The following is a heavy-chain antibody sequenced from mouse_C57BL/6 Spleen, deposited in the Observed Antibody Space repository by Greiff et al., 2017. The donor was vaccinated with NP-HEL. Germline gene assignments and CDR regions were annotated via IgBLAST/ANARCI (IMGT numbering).Heavy chain of an antibody. Sequence: VKLQQSGPELVKPGASVKISCKASGYAFSSSWMNWVKQRPGKGLEWIGRIYPGDGDTNYNGKFKGKATLTADKSSSTAYMQLSSLTSEDSAVYFCARTPYGSSSWFAYWGQGTLVTVSA. V-gene: IGHV1-82*01. CDR1: GYAFSSSW. J-gene: IGHJ3*01. CDR3: ARTPYGSSSWFAY. CDR2: IYPGDGDT. D-gene: IGHD1-1*01.